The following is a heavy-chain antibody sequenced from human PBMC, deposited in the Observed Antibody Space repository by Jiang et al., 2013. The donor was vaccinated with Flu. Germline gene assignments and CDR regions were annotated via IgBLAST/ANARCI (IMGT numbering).Heavy chain of an antibody. CDR2: IYHSGST. D-gene: IGHD3-3*01. V-gene: IGHV4-4*02. Sequence: SGLVKPSETLSLTCAVSGGSISSSNWWSWVRQPPGKGLEWIGEIYHSGSTNYNPSLKSRVTISVDKSKNQFSLKLSSVTAADTAVYYCARGGTIFGVVIWASEGTDYFDYWGQGTLVTVSS. CDR3: ARGGTIFGVVIWASEGTDYFDY. J-gene: IGHJ4*02. CDR1: GGSISSSNW.